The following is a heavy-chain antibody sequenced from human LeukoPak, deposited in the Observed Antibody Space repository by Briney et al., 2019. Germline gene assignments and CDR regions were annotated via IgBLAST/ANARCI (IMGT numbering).Heavy chain of an antibody. Sequence: GASVKVSCKASGYTLTGYYMHWVRQAPGQGLEWMGWINPNSGGTNYAQKFQGRVTMTRDTSISTAYMELSRLRSDDTAVYYCARDLGQLEPYYFDYWGQGTLVTVSS. J-gene: IGHJ4*02. V-gene: IGHV1-2*02. D-gene: IGHD1-1*01. CDR2: INPNSGGT. CDR1: GYTLTGYY. CDR3: ARDLGQLEPYYFDY.